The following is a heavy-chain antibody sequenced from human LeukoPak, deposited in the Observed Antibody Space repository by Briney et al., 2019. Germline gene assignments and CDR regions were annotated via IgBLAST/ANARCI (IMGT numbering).Heavy chain of an antibody. CDR3: ASTVGTAMVNY. J-gene: IGHJ4*02. D-gene: IGHD5-18*01. CDR1: GGSISSYY. Sequence: SETLSLTCTVSGGSISSYYWSWIRQPPGKGLEWIGYIYYSGSTNYNPSLKSRVTISVDTSKNQFSLKLSSVTAADTAVYYCASTVGTAMVNYWGQGTLVTVSS. V-gene: IGHV4-59*08. CDR2: IYYSGST.